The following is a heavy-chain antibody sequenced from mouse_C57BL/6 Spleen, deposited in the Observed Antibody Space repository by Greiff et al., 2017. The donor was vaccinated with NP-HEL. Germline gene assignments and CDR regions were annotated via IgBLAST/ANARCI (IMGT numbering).Heavy chain of an antibody. J-gene: IGHJ4*01. Sequence: EVHLVESGGGLVKPGGSLKLSCAASGFTFSDYGMHWVRQAPEKGLEWVAYISSGSSTIYYADTVKGRFTISRDNAKNTLFLQMTSLRSEDTAMYYCASSTFYYAMDYWGQGTSVTVSS. V-gene: IGHV5-17*01. CDR1: GFTFSDYG. CDR3: ASSTFYYAMDY. CDR2: ISSGSSTI.